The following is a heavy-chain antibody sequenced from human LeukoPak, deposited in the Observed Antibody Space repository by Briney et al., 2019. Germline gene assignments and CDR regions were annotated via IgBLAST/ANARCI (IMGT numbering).Heavy chain of an antibody. Sequence: GGSLRLSCAASGFTFSSYSMNWVRQAPGKGLEWVSSISSSSSYIYYADSVKGRFTISRDNAKNSLYLQMNSLRAEDTAVYYCARQRFKNDYGSLYWGQGTLVTVSS. J-gene: IGHJ4*02. CDR1: GFTFSSYS. CDR2: ISSSSSYI. D-gene: IGHD4-17*01. V-gene: IGHV3-21*04. CDR3: ARQRFKNDYGSLY.